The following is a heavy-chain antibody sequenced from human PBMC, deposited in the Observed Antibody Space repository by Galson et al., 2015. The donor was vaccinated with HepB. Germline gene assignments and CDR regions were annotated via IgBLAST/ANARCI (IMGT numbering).Heavy chain of an antibody. CDR2: VSAYNGDT. D-gene: IGHD4-17*01. Sequence: GQGLEWLGWVSAYNGDTNYAQKFQGRVIMTTDTSTSTAYMELRSLRSDDTAVYYCARESGYGDPGYWGQGTLVTVSS. CDR3: ARESGYGDPGY. V-gene: IGHV1-18*01. J-gene: IGHJ4*02.